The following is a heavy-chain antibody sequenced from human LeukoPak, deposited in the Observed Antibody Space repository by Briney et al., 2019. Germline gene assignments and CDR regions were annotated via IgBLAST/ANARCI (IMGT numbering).Heavy chain of an antibody. V-gene: IGHV3-9*01. J-gene: IGHJ4*02. CDR2: ISWNSGYI. CDR1: GFTFDNYA. D-gene: IGHD6-19*01. CDR3: AKVRGTYSSGYFFAY. Sequence: GGSLRLSCAASGFTFDNYAMRWVRQAPGKGLEWLSIISWNSGYIGYADSVKGRFTISRDNAKKSLDLQMNSLRAEDTAFYYCAKVRGTYSSGYFFAYSGQGTLVTVSS.